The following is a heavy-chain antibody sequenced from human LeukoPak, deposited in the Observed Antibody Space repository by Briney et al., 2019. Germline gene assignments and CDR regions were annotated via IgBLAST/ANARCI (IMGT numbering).Heavy chain of an antibody. Sequence: ASVKVSCKASGYTFTGYYMHWVRRAPGQGLEWMGRINPNSGGTNYAQKFQGRVTMTRDTSISTAYMELSRLRSDDTAVYYCASLNYGSGSYYNEGDYWGQGTLVTVSS. J-gene: IGHJ4*02. CDR2: INPNSGGT. V-gene: IGHV1-2*06. CDR3: ASLNYGSGSYYNEGDY. CDR1: GYTFTGYY. D-gene: IGHD3-10*01.